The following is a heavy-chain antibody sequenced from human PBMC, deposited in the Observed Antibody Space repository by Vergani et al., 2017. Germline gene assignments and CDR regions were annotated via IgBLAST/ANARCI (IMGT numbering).Heavy chain of an antibody. V-gene: IGHV5-10-1*01. J-gene: IGHJ4*02. Sequence: EVQLVQSGAAVPTPPPSLTLXSPLSLYTFSXFSLLSLRQRPGKALVVLVRIDPSDSYTNYSPSFQGHVTISADKSISTAYLQWSSLKASDTAMYYCARDGYDSSGYYAYWGQGTLVTVSS. CDR2: IDPSDSYT. CDR1: LYTFSXFS. D-gene: IGHD3-22*01. CDR3: ARDGYDSSGYYAY.